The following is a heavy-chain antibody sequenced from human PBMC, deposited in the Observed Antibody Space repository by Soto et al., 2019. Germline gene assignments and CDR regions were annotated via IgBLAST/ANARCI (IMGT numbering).Heavy chain of an antibody. CDR1: GFTFSSYA. D-gene: IGHD1-26*01. CDR2: ISSNGGST. J-gene: IGHJ4*02. V-gene: IGHV3-64*01. CDR3: ARGVGAYDY. Sequence: EVLLVESGGGLVQPGGSLRLSCAASGFTFSSYAMHWVRQAPGKGLVYVSAISSNGGSTYYANSVKGRFTISRDNSKNTLYLQMGSLRAEDMAVYYCARGVGAYDYRGKGTLVTVSS.